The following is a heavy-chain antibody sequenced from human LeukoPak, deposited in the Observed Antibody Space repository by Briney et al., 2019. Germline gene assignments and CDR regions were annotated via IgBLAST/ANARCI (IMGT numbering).Heavy chain of an antibody. Sequence: GGSLRLSCAASGFTFSNYAMSWVRQAPGKGLEWVSGISASGGSYYADSVKGRFTISRDNSKNTLYLQMNSLRAEDTAVYYCAKDLYSYGSPANYWGQGTLVTVSS. CDR1: GFTFSNYA. V-gene: IGHV3-23*01. CDR3: AKDLYSYGSPANY. CDR2: ISASGGS. D-gene: IGHD5-18*01. J-gene: IGHJ4*02.